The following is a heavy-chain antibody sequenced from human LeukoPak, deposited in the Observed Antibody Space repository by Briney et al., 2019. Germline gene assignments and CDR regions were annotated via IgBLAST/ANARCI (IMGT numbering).Heavy chain of an antibody. D-gene: IGHD2-2*01. CDR1: GGSFSDYY. Sequence: PSETLSLTCAVYGGSFSDYYWSWIRQPPGKGLEWIGEINHSGSTNYNPSLKSRVTISVDTSKNQFSLKLSSVTAADTAVYYCARHESYCSSTSCSDTWFDPWGQGTLVTVSS. J-gene: IGHJ5*02. CDR3: ARHESYCSSTSCSDTWFDP. CDR2: INHSGST. V-gene: IGHV4-34*01.